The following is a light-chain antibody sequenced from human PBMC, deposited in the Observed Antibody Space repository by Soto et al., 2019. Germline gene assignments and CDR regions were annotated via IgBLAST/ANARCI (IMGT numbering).Light chain of an antibody. CDR2: GNS. CDR1: SSNIGAGYD. CDR3: QSSDSSLNV. V-gene: IGLV1-40*01. Sequence: QSVLTQPPSVSGAPGQRVTISCTGSSSNIGAGYDVHWYQQLPGTAPKLLIYGNSNRPSGVPDRFSGSKSGTSASLATTGLQAEDEADYYCQSSDSSLNVCGTGTKVTV. J-gene: IGLJ1*01.